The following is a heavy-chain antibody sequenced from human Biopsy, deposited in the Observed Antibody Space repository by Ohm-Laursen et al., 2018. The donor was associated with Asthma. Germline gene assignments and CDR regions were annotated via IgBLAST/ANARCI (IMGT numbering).Heavy chain of an antibody. D-gene: IGHD2-2*01. CDR1: GGTFNTYV. V-gene: IGHV1-69*01. Sequence: VSSVKVSCKSLGGTFNTYVIGWVRQASEQGPEWMGGINSVFGTTTYPQKFQDRVTITADDSTSTVYMELSSLRSEDTAVYYCARKAGSCISRTCYSLDFWGQGTLVTVSS. CDR2: INSVFGTT. CDR3: ARKAGSCISRTCYSLDF. J-gene: IGHJ4*02.